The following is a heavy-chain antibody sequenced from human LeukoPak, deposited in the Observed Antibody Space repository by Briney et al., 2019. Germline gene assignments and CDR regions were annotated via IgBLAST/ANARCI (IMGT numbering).Heavy chain of an antibody. D-gene: IGHD4-17*01. CDR3: ARRTSPMTTVTAHFDY. J-gene: IGHJ4*02. Sequence: GESLKISCXGSGYSFTSYWIGWVRQMPGKGLEWMGIIYPGDSDTRYSPSFQGQVTISADKSISTAYLQWSSLKASDTAMYYCARRTSPMTTVTAHFDYWGQGTLVTVSS. CDR1: GYSFTSYW. V-gene: IGHV5-51*01. CDR2: IYPGDSDT.